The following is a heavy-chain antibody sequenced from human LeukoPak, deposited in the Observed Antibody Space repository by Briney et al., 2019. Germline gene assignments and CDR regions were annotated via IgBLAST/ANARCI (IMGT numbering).Heavy chain of an antibody. CDR2: IYTGGKT. Sequence: GGSLRLSCAASGFTVSNTYMTWVRQAPGKGLEWVSLIYTGGKTYYADSVKGRFTISRDNAKNSLYLQMNSLRAEDTAVYYCARVGGSSWYGAFDIWGQGTMVTVSS. V-gene: IGHV3-53*01. D-gene: IGHD6-13*01. CDR3: ARVGGSSWYGAFDI. CDR1: GFTVSNTY. J-gene: IGHJ3*02.